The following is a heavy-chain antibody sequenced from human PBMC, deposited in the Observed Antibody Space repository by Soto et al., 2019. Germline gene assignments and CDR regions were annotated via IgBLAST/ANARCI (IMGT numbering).Heavy chain of an antibody. V-gene: IGHV3-9*02. D-gene: IGHD6-6*01. CDR2: ISWNSGSI. J-gene: IGHJ4*01. CDR1: GFTSDDYA. CDR3: AKDISEYSSALAPYFDY. Sequence: LRLSCAASGFTSDDYAMHWVRQAPGKGLEWVSGISWNSGSIGYADSVKGRFTISRDNAKNSLYLQMNSLRAEDTALYYCAKDISEYSSALAPYFDYWGQEPWSPSPQ.